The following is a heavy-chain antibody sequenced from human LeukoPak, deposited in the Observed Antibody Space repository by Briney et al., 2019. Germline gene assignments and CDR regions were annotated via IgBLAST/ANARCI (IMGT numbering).Heavy chain of an antibody. Sequence: QPSETLSLTCDVNGGSFSGYYWTWVRQAPGRGLEWVSSIRPSGDNTYYGDSVKGRFTISRDNSKNTVYLQMNDMRVDDTAVYYCARVAGWHWFDPWGQGTLVTVSS. CDR2: IRPSGDNT. CDR1: GGSFSGYY. V-gene: IGHV3-23*01. D-gene: IGHD6-19*01. J-gene: IGHJ5*02. CDR3: ARVAGWHWFDP.